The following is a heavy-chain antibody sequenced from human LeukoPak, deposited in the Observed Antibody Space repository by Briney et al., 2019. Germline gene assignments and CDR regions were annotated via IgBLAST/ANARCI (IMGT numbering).Heavy chain of an antibody. CDR2: INRNGRT. CDR3: GAATYYYGSGSYNI. CDR1: GGSFSGHY. Sequence: PSETLSLTCAVYGGSFSGHYWSWIRQPPGKGLEWIGEINRNGRTNYNPSLKSRVTISVDTSKNQFSLKLSSVTAADTAVYYCGAATYYYGSGSYNIWGQGTLVTVSS. J-gene: IGHJ4*02. V-gene: IGHV4-34*01. D-gene: IGHD3-10*01.